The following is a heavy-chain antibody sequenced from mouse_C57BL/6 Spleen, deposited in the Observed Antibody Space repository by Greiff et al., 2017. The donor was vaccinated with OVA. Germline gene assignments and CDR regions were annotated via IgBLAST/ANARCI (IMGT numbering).Heavy chain of an antibody. D-gene: IGHD2-1*01. Sequence: EVKLVESGPGLVKPSQSLSLTCSVTGYSITSGYYWNWIRQFPGNKLEWMGYISYDGSNNYNPSLKNRISITRDTSKNQFFLKLNSVTTEDTDTYYCARDGVYYGNYFYFDDWGKGTTLTVSS. V-gene: IGHV3-6*01. CDR1: GYSITSGYY. J-gene: IGHJ2*01. CDR3: ARDGVYYGNYFYFDD. CDR2: ISYDGSN.